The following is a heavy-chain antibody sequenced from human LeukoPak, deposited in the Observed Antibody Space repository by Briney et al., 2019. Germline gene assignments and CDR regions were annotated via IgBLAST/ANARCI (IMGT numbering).Heavy chain of an antibody. CDR2: INLIFGTA. J-gene: IGHJ6*04. V-gene: IGHV1-69*06. Sequence: SGKLCCKAAGATFTSYAIRWVRQAPGQGLGWGGGINLIFGTANVSQKFQGRVTVTADKSTSTAYMELSSLRSEDTAVYYCARDQGFGEFPPRFYYGLDVWGKGTTVTVSS. CDR1: GATFTSYA. D-gene: IGHD3-10*01. CDR3: ARDQGFGEFPPRFYYGLDV.